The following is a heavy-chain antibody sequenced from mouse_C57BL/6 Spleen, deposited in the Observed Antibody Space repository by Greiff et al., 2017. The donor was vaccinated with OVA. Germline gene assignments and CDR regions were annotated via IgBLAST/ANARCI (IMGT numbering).Heavy chain of an antibody. CDR2: IYPGSGST. V-gene: IGHV1-55*01. J-gene: IGHJ2*01. CDR1: GYTFTSYC. CDR3: ARGHGPSYYFDY. Sequence: VQLQQPGAELVKPGASVKMSCKASGYTFTSYCITWVKQRPGQGLEWIGEIYPGSGSTNYNEKFKSKATLTVDTSSSAAYMQLSSLTSEDSAVYYCARGHGPSYYFDYWGQGPTLTVSS.